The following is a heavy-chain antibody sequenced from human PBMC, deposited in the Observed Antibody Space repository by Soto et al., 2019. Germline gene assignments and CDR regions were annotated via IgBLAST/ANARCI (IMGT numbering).Heavy chain of an antibody. J-gene: IGHJ5*02. CDR1: GYTFTSYD. Sequence: ASVKVSCKASGYTFTSYDINWVRQATGQGLEWMGWMNPNSGNTGYAQKFQGRVTMTRNTSISTAYMELSSLRSEDTAVYYCARVLVGSYYYGSGRGSKFDPWGQGTLVTV. V-gene: IGHV1-8*01. CDR2: MNPNSGNT. CDR3: ARVLVGSYYYGSGRGSKFDP. D-gene: IGHD3-10*01.